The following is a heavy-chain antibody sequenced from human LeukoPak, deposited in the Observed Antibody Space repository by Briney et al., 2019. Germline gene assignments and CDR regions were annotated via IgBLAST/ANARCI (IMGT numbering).Heavy chain of an antibody. CDR1: GDSISSYY. Sequence: ASETLSLTCTVSGDSISSYYWSWIRQPAGKGLEWIGRIYTSGSTNYNPSLKSRVTMSVDTSKNQFSLQLSSVTAADTAVYYCARDLMTNYYYYYYMDVWGKGTTVTVSS. D-gene: IGHD3-16*01. CDR3: ARDLMTNYYYYYYMDV. J-gene: IGHJ6*03. V-gene: IGHV4-4*07. CDR2: IYTSGST.